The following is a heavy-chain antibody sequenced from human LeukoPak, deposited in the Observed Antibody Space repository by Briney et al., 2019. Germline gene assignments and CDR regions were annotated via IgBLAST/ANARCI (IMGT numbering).Heavy chain of an antibody. CDR3: AKDLSSRSTSQNMDV. CDR1: GFTFDDYA. Sequence: PGGSLRLSCAASGFTFDDYAMHWVRQAPGKSLEWVSLISWDGGSTYYADSVKGRFTISRDNSKNSLYLQMNSLRAEDTALYYCAKDLSSRSTSQNMDVWGKGTTVTVSS. J-gene: IGHJ6*03. CDR2: ISWDGGST. V-gene: IGHV3-43D*03. D-gene: IGHD2-2*01.